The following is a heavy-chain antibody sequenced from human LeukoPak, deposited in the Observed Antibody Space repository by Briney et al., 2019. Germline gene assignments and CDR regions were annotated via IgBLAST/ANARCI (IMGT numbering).Heavy chain of an antibody. V-gene: IGHV3-21*01. Sequence: PGESLRLSCAASGFTFSSYSMNWVRQAPGKGLEWVSSISSSSSYIYYADSVKGRFTISRDNAKNSLYLQMNSLRAEDTAVYYCARKVPPRGYYYGMDVWGQGTTVTVSS. CDR2: ISSSSSYI. D-gene: IGHD1-1*01. CDR1: GFTFSSYS. CDR3: ARKVPPRGYYYGMDV. J-gene: IGHJ6*02.